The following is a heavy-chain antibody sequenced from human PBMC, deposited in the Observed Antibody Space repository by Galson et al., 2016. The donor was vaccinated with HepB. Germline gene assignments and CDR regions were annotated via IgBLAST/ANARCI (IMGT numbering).Heavy chain of an antibody. CDR3: AKTPGSGRSYYAPFDS. J-gene: IGHJ4*02. D-gene: IGHD3-10*01. CDR1: GFTFSDYT. CDR2: ISSSGSST. V-gene: IGHV3-23*01. Sequence: SLRLSCAASGFTFSDYTMSWVRQAPGKGLEWVSSISSSGSSTYYADSLRGQFTISKDNSNSTLFPPTSSQRAEDTALYSCAKTPGSGRSYYAPFDSRGQGSVVTVSS.